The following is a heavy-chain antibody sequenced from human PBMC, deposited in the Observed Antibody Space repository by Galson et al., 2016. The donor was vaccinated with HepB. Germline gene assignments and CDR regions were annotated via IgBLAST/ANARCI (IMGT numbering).Heavy chain of an antibody. CDR2: LSAYNGAT. J-gene: IGHJ4*02. V-gene: IGHV1-18*01. CDR1: GYTFNSYG. D-gene: IGHD1-1*01. Sequence: SVKVSCKASGYTFNSYGITWVRQAPGQGLEWMGWLSAYNGATNYAQNFQGRVTMTTERFTTTAYMELRSLRFDDTAVYYCARVGHYSGNYYLDYWGQGTLVSVSP. CDR3: ARVGHYSGNYYLDY.